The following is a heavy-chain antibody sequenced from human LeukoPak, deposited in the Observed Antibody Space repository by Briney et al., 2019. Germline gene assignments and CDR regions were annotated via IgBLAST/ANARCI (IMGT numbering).Heavy chain of an antibody. Sequence: GGSLRLSCAASGFTFRSYAMSWVRQAPGEGLEWVSAISGSTYYADSVKGRFTISRDNSKNTLYLQMNSLSAEDTAVYYCGKEYSGSYTTVDYWGQGTLVTVSS. V-gene: IGHV3-23*01. CDR1: GFTFRSYA. CDR2: ISGST. CDR3: GKEYSGSYTTVDY. D-gene: IGHD1-26*01. J-gene: IGHJ4*02.